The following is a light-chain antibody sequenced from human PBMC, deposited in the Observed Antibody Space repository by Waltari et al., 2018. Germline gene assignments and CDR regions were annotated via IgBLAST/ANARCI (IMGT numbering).Light chain of an antibody. Sequence: IQMTQSPSSLFASVGDRVTVTCRASQDISTFLNWYQYKPGKPPQLLIFATSTLSSGVPSRYSVSGSRTEITLTLSSLQPEACAIYYCQQNMTSTRFTFGGGTKVQLK. CDR2: ATS. CDR3: QQNMTSTRFT. J-gene: IGKJ4*01. V-gene: IGKV1-39*01. CDR1: QDISTF.